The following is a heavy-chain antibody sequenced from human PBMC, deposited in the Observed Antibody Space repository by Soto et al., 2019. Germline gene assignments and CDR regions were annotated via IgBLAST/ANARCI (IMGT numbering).Heavy chain of an antibody. Sequence: PGGSLRLSCAASGFTFSSYSMNWVRQAPGKGLEWVSYISSSSSTIYYADSVKGRFTISRDNAKNSLYLQMNSLRDEDTAVYYCARDIHGYRTPYFDYWGQGTLVTVSS. V-gene: IGHV3-48*02. D-gene: IGHD3-16*02. CDR2: ISSSSSTI. J-gene: IGHJ4*02. CDR3: ARDIHGYRTPYFDY. CDR1: GFTFSSYS.